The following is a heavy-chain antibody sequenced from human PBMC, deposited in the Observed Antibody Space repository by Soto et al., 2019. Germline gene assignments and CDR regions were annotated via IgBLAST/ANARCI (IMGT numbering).Heavy chain of an antibody. V-gene: IGHV3-13*04. CDR3: ASLLHYI. J-gene: IGHJ3*02. Sequence: EVQLVESGGGLVQPGGSLRLSCAASGFTLSRSDMHWVRQTTGKGLEWVSAIGSAGDTYYPDSVKGRFTISRENAKNSLYLQVNRLTLLDTATCYCASLLHYIWGQGTMVTVSS. CDR2: IGSAGDT. CDR1: GFTLSRSD.